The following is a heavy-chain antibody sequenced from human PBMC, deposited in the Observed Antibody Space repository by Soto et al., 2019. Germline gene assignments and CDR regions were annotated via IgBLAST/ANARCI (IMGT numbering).Heavy chain of an antibody. D-gene: IGHD2-2*01. CDR3: ARDKVIVVVPAAITWDYYYGMDV. CDR1: GDSVSSNSAA. CDR2: TYCRSKWYN. Sequence: SQTLSLTCVISGDSVSSNSAAWNWIRQSPSRGLEWLGRTYCRSKWYNDYAVSVKSRITINPDTSKNQFSLQLNSVTPEDTAVYYCARDKVIVVVPAAITWDYYYGMDVWGQGTTVTVSS. V-gene: IGHV6-1*01. J-gene: IGHJ6*02.